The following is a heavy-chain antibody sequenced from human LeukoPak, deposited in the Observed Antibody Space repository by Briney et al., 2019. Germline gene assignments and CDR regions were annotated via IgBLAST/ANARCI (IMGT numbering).Heavy chain of an antibody. V-gene: IGHV1-18*01. J-gene: IGHJ3*02. CDR2: ISAYNGNT. CDR3: AGSLGGYYDSSGYFDI. CDR1: GYTFTSYG. D-gene: IGHD3-22*01. Sequence: ASVKVSCKASGYTFTSYGISWVRQAPGQGLEWMGWISAYNGNTNYAQKLQGRVTMTTDTSTSTAYMELRRLRSDDTAVYYCAGSLGGYYDSSGYFDIWGQGTMVTVSS.